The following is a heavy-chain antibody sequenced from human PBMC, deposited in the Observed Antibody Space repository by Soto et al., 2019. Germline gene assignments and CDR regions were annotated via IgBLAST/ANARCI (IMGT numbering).Heavy chain of an antibody. V-gene: IGHV3-23*01. CDR3: AKVDSSGYYGQLDY. D-gene: IGHD3-22*01. CDR2: ISGSGGST. Sequence: GGSLRLSCAASGFTFSSYAMSWVRQAPGKGLEWVSAISGSGGSTYYADSVKGRFTISRDNSKNTLYLQMNSLRAEDTAVYYCAKVDSSGYYGQLDYWGQGTLVTVSS. CDR1: GFTFSSYA. J-gene: IGHJ4*02.